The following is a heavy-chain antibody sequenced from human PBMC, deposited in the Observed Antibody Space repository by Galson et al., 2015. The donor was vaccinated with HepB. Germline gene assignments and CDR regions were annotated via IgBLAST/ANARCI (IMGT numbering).Heavy chain of an antibody. D-gene: IGHD6-13*01. Sequence: SVKVSCKASGGTFSSYTISWVRQAPGQGLEWMGRIIPILGIANYAQEFQGRVTITADKSTSTAYMELSSLRSEDTAVYYCARDLSGAYSSSWYGADYWGQGTLVTVSS. CDR1: GGTFSSYT. CDR3: ARDLSGAYSSSWYGADY. V-gene: IGHV1-69*04. J-gene: IGHJ4*02. CDR2: IIPILGIA.